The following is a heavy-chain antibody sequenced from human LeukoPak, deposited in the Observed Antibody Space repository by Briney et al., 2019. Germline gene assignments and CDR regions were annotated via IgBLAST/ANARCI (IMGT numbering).Heavy chain of an antibody. J-gene: IGHJ4*02. CDR1: GYTFTDHY. CDR3: ARDSRVVGVPDF. CDR2: ITPINGAT. D-gene: IGHD1-26*01. V-gene: IGHV1-2*02. Sequence: ASVKVSCKSSGYTFTDHYIHWVRQDPRQGLEWMGWITPINGATSSAQNFQGRVTMTTDTSLSTAYMQLSGLRSDDTAIYYCARDSRVVGVPDFWGQGTLVTVSS.